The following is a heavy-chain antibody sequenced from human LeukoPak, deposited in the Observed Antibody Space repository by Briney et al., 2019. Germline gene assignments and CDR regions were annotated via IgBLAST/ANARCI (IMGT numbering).Heavy chain of an antibody. CDR1: GYSISSGYL. J-gene: IGHJ4*02. V-gene: IGHV4-38-2*01. Sequence: SETLSLTCAVSGYSISSGYLWGWIRQPPGKGLEWIGSIYHSGTTYYNPSLKSRVTISVDTSKNQFSLRLSSVTAADTAVYYCARPPDDGDYGASFTYWGQGTLVTVSS. CDR2: IYHSGTT. CDR3: ARPPDDGDYGASFTY. D-gene: IGHD4-17*01.